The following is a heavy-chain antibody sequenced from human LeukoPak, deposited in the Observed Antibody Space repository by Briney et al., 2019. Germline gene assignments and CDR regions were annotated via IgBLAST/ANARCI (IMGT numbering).Heavy chain of an antibody. CDR3: AREVDSGKYFDY. D-gene: IGHD4-17*01. J-gene: IGHJ4*02. CDR1: GGSINNYY. V-gene: IGHV4-59*01. CDR2: IFSSGST. Sequence: PSETLSLTCTVSGGSINNYYWSWLRQPPGKGLEWIGYIFSSGSTNYNPSLKSRVTMSVDASKNQLSLRLSSVTAADTAVYYCAREVDSGKYFDYWGQGTLVTVSS.